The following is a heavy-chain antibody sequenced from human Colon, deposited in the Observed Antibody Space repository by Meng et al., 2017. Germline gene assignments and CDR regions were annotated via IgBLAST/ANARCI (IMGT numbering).Heavy chain of an antibody. D-gene: IGHD1-26*01. CDR1: GAFINTTDW. J-gene: IGHJ4*02. CDR3: ARMSVGAKRGRDY. Sequence: VRRQGLAPGPVKPSGTLSLTCAVTGAFINTTDWLTWCRQPPGKGLEWMGDIYHSGTTMYNPSLKSRLSMSIDKSLNQSSLELTSVTAADTAVYYCARMSVGAKRGRDYWGQGTLVTVFS. V-gene: IGHV4-4*02. CDR2: IYHSGTT.